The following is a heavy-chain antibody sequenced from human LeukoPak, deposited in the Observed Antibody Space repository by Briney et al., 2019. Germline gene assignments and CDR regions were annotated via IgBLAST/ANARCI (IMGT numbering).Heavy chain of an antibody. CDR2: ISSSSSTI. V-gene: IGHV3-48*01. Sequence: YPGGSLRLSCAASGFTFSSYSMNWVRQAPGKGLEWVSYISSSSSTIYYADSVKGRFTISRDNAKNSLYLQMNSLRAEDTAVYYCARDPYYYDSSGYYPSDYWGQGTLVTVSS. CDR1: GFTFSSYS. J-gene: IGHJ4*02. CDR3: ARDPYYYDSSGYYPSDY. D-gene: IGHD3-22*01.